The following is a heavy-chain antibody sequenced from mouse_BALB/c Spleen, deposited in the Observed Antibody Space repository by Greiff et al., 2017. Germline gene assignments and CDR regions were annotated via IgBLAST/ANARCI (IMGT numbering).Heavy chain of an antibody. CDR2: IRLKSNNYAT. CDR1: GFTFSNYW. V-gene: IGHV6-6*02. J-gene: IGHJ2*01. Sequence: DVKLMESGGGLVQPGGSMKLSCVASGFTFSNYWMNWVRQSPEKGLEWVAEIRLKSNNYATHYAESVKGRFTISRDDSKSSVYLQMNNLRAEDTGIYYCTRARDYFDYWGQGTTLTVSS. CDR3: TRARDYFDY.